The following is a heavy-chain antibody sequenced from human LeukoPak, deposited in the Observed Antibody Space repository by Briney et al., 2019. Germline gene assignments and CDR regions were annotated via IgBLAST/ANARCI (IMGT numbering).Heavy chain of an antibody. J-gene: IGHJ4*02. V-gene: IGHV3-33*08. Sequence: GGSLRLSCAASGFTFSSYGMHWVRHAPGKGLEWVSVIWYDGSNKYYADSVKGRFTISRDNSKNTLYLQMNSLRAEDTAVYYCATFHPGTTQWLDTPSDYWGQGTLVTVSS. D-gene: IGHD6-19*01. CDR3: ATFHPGTTQWLDTPSDY. CDR1: GFTFSSYG. CDR2: IWYDGSNK.